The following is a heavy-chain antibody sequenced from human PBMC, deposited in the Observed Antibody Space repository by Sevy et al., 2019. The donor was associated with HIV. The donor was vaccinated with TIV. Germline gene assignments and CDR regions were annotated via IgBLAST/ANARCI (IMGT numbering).Heavy chain of an antibody. CDR2: ISCDGSND. V-gene: IGHV3-30-3*01. CDR3: ALERLSSNVAEYIQN. D-gene: IGHD1-1*01. Sequence: GGSLRLSCAASGFTFSAFSMHWVRQAPGKGLEWVATISCDGSNDRYADSVKGRFTISRDNSKSSLYLQMNSLRGEDTTVYYCALERLSSNVAEYIQNWGQGTLVTVSS. CDR1: GFTFSAFS. J-gene: IGHJ1*01.